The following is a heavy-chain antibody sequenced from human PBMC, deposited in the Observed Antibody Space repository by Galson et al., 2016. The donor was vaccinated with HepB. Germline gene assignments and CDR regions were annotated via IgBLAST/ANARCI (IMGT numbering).Heavy chain of an antibody. CDR1: GGSTSGGDYY. CDR3: VRDTTSAGPFEY. D-gene: IGHD1-14*01. J-gene: IGHJ4*02. Sequence: TLSLTCSVSGGSTSGGDYYWSWIRQHPGKGLEWIGNIYHTGSTNYNPSLKSRVTISVDTSKNQFSLKLNSVTAADTAIYFCVRDTTSAGPFEYWGQGTLATVSS. CDR2: IYHTGST. V-gene: IGHV4-31*03.